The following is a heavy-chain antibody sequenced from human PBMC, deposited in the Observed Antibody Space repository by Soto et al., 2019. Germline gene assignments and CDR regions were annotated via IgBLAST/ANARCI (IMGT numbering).Heavy chain of an antibody. V-gene: IGHV4-59*01. D-gene: IGHD6-13*01. CDR3: ASSNIAAAGFYYYGMDV. CDR1: GGSSSSYY. Sequence: SETLSLTCTVSGGSSSSYYWSWIRQPPGKGLEWIGYIYYSGSTNYNPSLKSRVTISVDTSKNQFSLKLSSVTAADTAVYYCASSNIAAAGFYYYGMDVWGRGTTVTVSS. J-gene: IGHJ6*02. CDR2: IYYSGST.